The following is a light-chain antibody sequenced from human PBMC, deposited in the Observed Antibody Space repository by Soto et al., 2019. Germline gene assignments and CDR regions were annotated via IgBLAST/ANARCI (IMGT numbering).Light chain of an antibody. Sequence: QSALPQPASVSGSPGQSITISCTGTSSDVGGYNYVSWYQQHPGKAPKLMIYDVSNRPSGVSNRFSGSKSGNTASLTISGLQAEDEADYYCSSYTSSSTPNWVFGGGTKLTVL. J-gene: IGLJ3*02. CDR1: SSDVGGYNY. CDR3: SSYTSSSTPNWV. V-gene: IGLV2-14*01. CDR2: DVS.